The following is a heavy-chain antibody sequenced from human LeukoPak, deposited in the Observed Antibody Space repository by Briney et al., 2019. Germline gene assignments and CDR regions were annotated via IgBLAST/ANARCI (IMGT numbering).Heavy chain of an antibody. V-gene: IGHV1-18*01. CDR2: ISTSNGDT. D-gene: IGHD1-14*01. Sequence: GASVKVSCKASGYTFFSSDITWVRQAPGQGLEWIGRISTSNGDTNYAAKLQGRVTMTTDTPTSTVYMELGSLTFDDTAVYFCARDPYHRLGPPLDLWGQGALVTVSS. J-gene: IGHJ5*02. CDR3: ARDPYHRLGPPLDL. CDR1: GYTFFSSD.